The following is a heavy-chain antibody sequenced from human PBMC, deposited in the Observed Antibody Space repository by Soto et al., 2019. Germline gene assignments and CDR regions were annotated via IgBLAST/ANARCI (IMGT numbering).Heavy chain of an antibody. J-gene: IGHJ6*02. V-gene: IGHV2-5*01. Sequence: VNPTQTLTLTCTLSGFSLNTAGGGVVWIRQPPGKALEWLALIYWNDDKRYSPSLNNRLTITRDTSRNQVVLTMTNMAPDDTGTYYCAHRPNWGINGLGAWGQGTSVTVSS. D-gene: IGHD7-27*01. CDR1: GFSLNTAGGG. CDR2: IYWNDDK. CDR3: AHRPNWGINGLGA.